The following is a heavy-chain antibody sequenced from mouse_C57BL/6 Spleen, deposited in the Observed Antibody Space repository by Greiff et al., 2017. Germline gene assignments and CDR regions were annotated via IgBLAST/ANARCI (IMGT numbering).Heavy chain of an antibody. V-gene: IGHV1-42*01. J-gene: IGHJ4*01. CDR2: INPSTGGT. Sequence: VHVKQSGPELVKPGASVKISCKASGYSFTGYYMNWVKQSPEKSLEWIGEINPSTGGTTYNQKFKAKATLTVDKSSSTAYMQLKSLTSEDSAVYYCARYWDYYAMDYWGQGTSVTVSS. CDR3: ARYWDYYAMDY. CDR1: GYSFTGYY. D-gene: IGHD4-1*01.